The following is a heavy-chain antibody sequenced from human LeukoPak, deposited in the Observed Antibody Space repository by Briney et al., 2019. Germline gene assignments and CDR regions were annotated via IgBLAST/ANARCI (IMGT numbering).Heavy chain of an antibody. Sequence: ASVKVSCKASGYTFIDYYIHWVRQAPGQGLEWMGWIDPNSGGTKYAQKFQGRVTMTRDTSITTTYVELSSLRSDDTAVYFCARNCMYGDDFWGQGTTVTVSS. D-gene: IGHD2-15*01. V-gene: IGHV1-2*02. CDR3: ARNCMYGDDF. J-gene: IGHJ4*02. CDR1: GYTFIDYY. CDR2: IDPNSGGT.